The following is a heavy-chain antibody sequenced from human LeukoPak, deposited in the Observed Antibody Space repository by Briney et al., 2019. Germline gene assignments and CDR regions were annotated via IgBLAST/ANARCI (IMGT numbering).Heavy chain of an antibody. V-gene: IGHV1-3*01. Sequence: ALVKVSCKASGYTFTSYAMHWVRQAPGQRLEWMGWINAGNGNTKYSQKFQGRVTITRDTSASTAYMELSSLRSEDTAVYYCANHYSSSSWPEYFQHWGQGTLVTVSS. CDR3: ANHYSSSSWPEYFQH. D-gene: IGHD6-13*01. CDR1: GYTFTSYA. J-gene: IGHJ1*01. CDR2: INAGNGNT.